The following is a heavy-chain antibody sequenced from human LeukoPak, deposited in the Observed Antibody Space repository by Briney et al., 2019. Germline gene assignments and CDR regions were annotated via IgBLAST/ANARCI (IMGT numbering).Heavy chain of an antibody. CDR2: ISAYNGNT. D-gene: IGHD3-22*01. J-gene: IGHJ4*02. V-gene: IGHV1-18*01. CDR1: GYTFSSSG. Sequence: ASVQVSCKAAGYTFSSSGIIWVRQAPGQGLEWVGWISAYNGNTNYAQQLQGRVTMTADTSTSTAYMELRSLTFDDTAVYYCARSPLPYYYDSSGPFDYWGQGTPVTVSS. CDR3: ARSPLPYYYDSSGPFDY.